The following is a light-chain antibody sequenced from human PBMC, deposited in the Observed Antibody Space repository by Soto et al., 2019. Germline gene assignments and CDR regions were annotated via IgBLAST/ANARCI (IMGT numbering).Light chain of an antibody. CDR3: SSYTGITTVV. CDR1: SSDVGAYEF. Sequence: QAVVTQPASVSGSPGQSITISCTGTSSDVGAYEFVSWYQHHPGKAPKLIIYEVSDRPSGVSDRFSGSKSGNTASLTISGLQTEDEADYYCSSYTGITTVVFGGGTKLTVL. J-gene: IGLJ2*01. V-gene: IGLV2-14*01. CDR2: EVS.